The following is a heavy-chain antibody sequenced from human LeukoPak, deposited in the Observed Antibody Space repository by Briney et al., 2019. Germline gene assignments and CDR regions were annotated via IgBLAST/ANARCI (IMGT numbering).Heavy chain of an antibody. CDR1: GGSINTYW. J-gene: IGHJ4*02. CDR2: IYYSGST. V-gene: IGHV4-59*01. D-gene: IGHD5-24*01. Sequence: PSETLSLTCTVSGGSINTYWWSWVRQPPGKGLEWIAYIYYSGSTNYNPSLKSRVTISLDKSKNQFSLKLSSVTAADTAVYYCTRTTANGSLDYWGQGTLVTVSS. CDR3: TRTTANGSLDY.